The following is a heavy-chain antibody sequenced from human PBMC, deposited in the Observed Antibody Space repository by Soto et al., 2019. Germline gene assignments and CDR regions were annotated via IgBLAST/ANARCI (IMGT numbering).Heavy chain of an antibody. CDR2: INPSGGST. Sequence: QVQLVQSGAEVKKPGASVKVSCKASGYTFTSYYMHWVRQAPGQGLEWMGIINPSGGSTSYAQKFQARITMTRDTSTRAVYMELRRRRSEDTAVYYCAIVPGVLSVGDYWGQGSLVTVSS. CDR3: AIVPGVLSVGDY. J-gene: IGHJ4*02. V-gene: IGHV1-46*01. D-gene: IGHD3-16*02. CDR1: GYTFTSYY.